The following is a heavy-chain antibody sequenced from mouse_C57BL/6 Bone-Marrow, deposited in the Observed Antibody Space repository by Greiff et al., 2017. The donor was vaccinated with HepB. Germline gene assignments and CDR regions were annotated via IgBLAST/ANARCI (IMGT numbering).Heavy chain of an antibody. CDR1: GFNIKDDY. Sequence: VQLQQSGAELVRPGASVKLSCTASGFNIKDDYMPWVKQRPEHGLEWIGWIDPENGDTEYASKFQGTATITADPSSNTAYLQLSSLTSEDTAVYYCTTSYGSSSAYWGQGTLVTVSA. D-gene: IGHD1-1*01. CDR3: TTSYGSSSAY. CDR2: IDPENGDT. V-gene: IGHV14-4*01. J-gene: IGHJ3*01.